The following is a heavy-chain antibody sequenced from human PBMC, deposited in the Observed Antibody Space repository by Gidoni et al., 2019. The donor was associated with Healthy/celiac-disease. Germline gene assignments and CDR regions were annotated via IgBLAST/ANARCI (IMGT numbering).Heavy chain of an antibody. J-gene: IGHJ4*02. CDR1: GFTFSDYY. D-gene: IGHD3-22*01. CDR2: ISSSSSYT. Sequence: QVQLVESGGGLVKPGGSLRPSCAASGFTFSDYYMSWIRQAPGKGLEWVSYISSSSSYTNYADSVKGRFTISRDNAKNSLYLQMNSLRAEDTAVYYCARGAFEYGDTMTEYGYWGQGTLVTVSS. V-gene: IGHV3-11*06. CDR3: ARGAFEYGDTMTEYGY.